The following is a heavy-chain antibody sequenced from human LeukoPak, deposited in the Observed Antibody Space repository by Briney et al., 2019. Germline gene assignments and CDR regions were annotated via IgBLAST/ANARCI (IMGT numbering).Heavy chain of an antibody. Sequence: GGSLRLSCAASGFTFSTYGMHWVRQAPGQGLEWVSSIGSDNKPHYSAAVKGRFAISRDNSTSMLLLQLKSLRAEDTALYYCARTLHYYVGMEVGGRGPTVTVSS. D-gene: IGHD3-10*02. CDR1: GFTFSTYG. CDR3: ARTLHYYVGMEV. J-gene: IGHJ6*02. CDR2: IGSDNKP. V-gene: IGHV3-74*01.